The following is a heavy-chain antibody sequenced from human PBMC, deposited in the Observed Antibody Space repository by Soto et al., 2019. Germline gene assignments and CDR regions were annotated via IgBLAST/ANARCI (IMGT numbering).Heavy chain of an antibody. D-gene: IGHD4-17*01. CDR1: GDLFSRNA. CDR3: ARDRHVFGDYMRHPD. Sequence: QVRLVQSGAEVKKPGSAVKVSCNASGDLFSRNAFNWVRQAPGQGLEWMGRIIPVFGSTIYEQKFQGRLTITADESTQTAYMALTILTSDATAMYFCARDRHVFGDYMRHPDWGQGTLVTVSS. CDR2: IIPVFGST. J-gene: IGHJ4*02. V-gene: IGHV1-69*01.